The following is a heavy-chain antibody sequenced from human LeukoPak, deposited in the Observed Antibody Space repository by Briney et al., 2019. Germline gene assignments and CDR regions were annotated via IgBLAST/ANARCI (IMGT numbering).Heavy chain of an antibody. V-gene: IGHV4-34*01. Sequence: SETLSLTCTVSGGSISSYYWSWIRQPPGKGLEWIGEINHSGSTNYNPSLKSRVTISVDTSKNQFSLKLSSVTAADTAVYYCARGVPPDNTNYYDSSGSFDYWGQGTLVTVSS. J-gene: IGHJ4*02. CDR1: GGSISSYY. D-gene: IGHD3-22*01. CDR2: INHSGST. CDR3: ARGVPPDNTNYYDSSGSFDY.